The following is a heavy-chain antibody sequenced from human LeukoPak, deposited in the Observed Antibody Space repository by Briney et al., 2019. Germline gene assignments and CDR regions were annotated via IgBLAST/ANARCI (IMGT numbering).Heavy chain of an antibody. J-gene: IGHJ4*02. Sequence: QPGGSLRLSCAASGFTFDDYAMHWVRQAPGKCLEWDSGISWNSGSIGYADSVKGRFTISRDNAKNSLYLQMNSLRAEDTALYYCAKDGFYDSSGYFDYWGQGTLVTVSS. V-gene: IGHV3-9*01. D-gene: IGHD3-22*01. CDR3: AKDGFYDSSGYFDY. CDR2: ISWNSGSI. CDR1: GFTFDDYA.